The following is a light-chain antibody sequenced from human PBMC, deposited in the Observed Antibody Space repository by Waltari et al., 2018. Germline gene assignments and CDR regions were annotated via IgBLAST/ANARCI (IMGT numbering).Light chain of an antibody. CDR2: DAS. CDR1: QPHSVW. Sequence: IQMTQSQSPLSVSAADRDNITCRSSQPHSVWLVWYQQKPRKAPNSLIFDASTLQSGVPSRFSGSGSGTDYTLTINNLQPVDFATYYCQQYNASPHTFGGGAKVEIK. J-gene: IGKJ4*01. V-gene: IGKV1D-16*01. CDR3: QQYNASPHT.